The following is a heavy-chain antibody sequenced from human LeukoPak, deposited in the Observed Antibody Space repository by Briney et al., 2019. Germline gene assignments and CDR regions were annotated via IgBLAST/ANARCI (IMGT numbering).Heavy chain of an antibody. CDR3: GRGRKVRGVIFATIDY. Sequence: ASVKLSCKASGYTFTSYDINWERQATGQGLGWMGWMNPNSGNTGCAQKFQCKVTMNRNTSISTAYMELSSLRSEDTAVYYCGRGRKVRGVIFATIDYGGQGTLLTVSS. J-gene: IGHJ4*02. V-gene: IGHV1-8*01. CDR2: MNPNSGNT. CDR1: GYTFTSYD. D-gene: IGHD3-10*01.